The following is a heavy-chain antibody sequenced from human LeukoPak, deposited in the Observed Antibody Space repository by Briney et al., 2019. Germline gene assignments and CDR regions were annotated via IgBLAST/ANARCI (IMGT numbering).Heavy chain of an antibody. V-gene: IGHV4-34*01. CDR2: INHSGST. D-gene: IGHD1-7*01. CDR3: ARLEGTTSPSPFDY. Sequence: SETLSLTCAVYGGSFSGYYWSWIRQPPGKGLEWIGEINHSGSTNYNPSLKSRVTISVDTSKNQFSLKLSSVTAADTAVYYCARLEGTTSPSPFDYWGQGTLVTASS. CDR1: GGSFSGYY. J-gene: IGHJ4*02.